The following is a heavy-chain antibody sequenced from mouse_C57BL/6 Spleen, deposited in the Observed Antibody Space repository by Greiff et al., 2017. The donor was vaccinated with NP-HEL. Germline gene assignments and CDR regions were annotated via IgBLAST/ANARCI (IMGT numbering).Heavy chain of an antibody. CDR3: ARSARDGDY. V-gene: IGHV1-54*01. D-gene: IGHD2-3*01. CDR2: INPGSGGT. Sequence: QVQLKQSGAELVRPGTSVKVSCKASGYAFTNYLIEWVKQRPGQGLEWIGVINPGSGGTNYNEKFKGKATLTADKSSSTAYMQLSSLTSEDSAVYFCARSARDGDYWGQGTTLTVSS. CDR1: GYAFTNYL. J-gene: IGHJ2*01.